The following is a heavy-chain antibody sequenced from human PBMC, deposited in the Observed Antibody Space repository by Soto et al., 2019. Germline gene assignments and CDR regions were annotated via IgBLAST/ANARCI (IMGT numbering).Heavy chain of an antibody. CDR2: ISYDGSNK. Sequence: QVQLVESGGGVVQPGRSLRLSCAASGFTFSSYGMHWVRQAPGKGLEWVAVISYDGSNKYYADSVKGRFTVSRDNSKNTLYLQMSSLRAEDTAVYYCAKEIVHLEATVTGIDYWGQGTLVTVSS. CDR3: AKEIVHLEATVTGIDY. V-gene: IGHV3-30*18. D-gene: IGHD4-17*01. CDR1: GFTFSSYG. J-gene: IGHJ4*02.